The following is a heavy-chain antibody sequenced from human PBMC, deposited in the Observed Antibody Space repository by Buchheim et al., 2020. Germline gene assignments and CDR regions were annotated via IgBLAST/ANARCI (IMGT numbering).Heavy chain of an antibody. D-gene: IGHD4-11*01. V-gene: IGHV3-30-3*01. Sequence: QVQLVESGGGVVQPGRSLRLSCAASGFTFSSYAMHWVRQAPGKGLEWVAVISYDGSNKYYADSVKGRFTISRDNSKNTLYLQMNSLRAEDTAVYYCARDFDYTHKDVWGQGTT. CDR2: ISYDGSNK. J-gene: IGHJ6*02. CDR1: GFTFSSYA. CDR3: ARDFDYTHKDV.